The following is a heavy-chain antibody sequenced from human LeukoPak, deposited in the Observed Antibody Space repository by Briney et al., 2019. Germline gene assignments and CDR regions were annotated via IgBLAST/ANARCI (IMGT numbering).Heavy chain of an antibody. CDR2: INPNSGGT. V-gene: IGHV1-2*06. CDR3: ARDCSGGSCYSH. J-gene: IGHJ4*02. Sequence: GASVKVSCKASGYSFTGCYMHWVGQAPRQGLKWMGRINPNSGGTNYPQTSQGRVTMTRDTSISTAYMELSRLRSDDTAVYYCARDCSGGSCYSHWGQGTLVTVSS. D-gene: IGHD2-15*01. CDR1: GYSFTGCY.